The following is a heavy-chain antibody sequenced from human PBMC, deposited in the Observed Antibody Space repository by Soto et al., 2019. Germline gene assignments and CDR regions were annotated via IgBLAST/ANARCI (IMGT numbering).Heavy chain of an antibody. CDR2: IYYSGST. CDR3: VRSHRPRTGYYNTPWFDF. CDR1: GGSISSYY. D-gene: IGHD3-9*01. V-gene: IGHV4-59*01. J-gene: IGHJ5*01. Sequence: SETLSLTCTVSGGSISSYYWSWIRQPPGKGLEWIGYIYYSGSTNYNPSLKSRVTISVDTSKNQFSLKLSSVTAADTAVYYCVRSHRPRTGYYNTPWFDFWGQGILVTVAS.